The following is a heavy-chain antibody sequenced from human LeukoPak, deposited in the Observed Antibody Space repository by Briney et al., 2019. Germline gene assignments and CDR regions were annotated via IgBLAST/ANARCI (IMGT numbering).Heavy chain of an antibody. CDR2: ISYDGRNN. CDR1: GFTFSSYA. D-gene: IGHD3-22*01. Sequence: GRSLRLSCAASGFTFSSYAMHWVRQGPGKGLEWLAIISYDGRNNHYGDSVKGRFTISRDNSKNTLHLQMNSLRAEDTAVYYCAKLGFDSSGSHTLLDYWGQGTQVTVSS. CDR3: AKLGFDSSGSHTLLDY. J-gene: IGHJ4*02. V-gene: IGHV3-30*18.